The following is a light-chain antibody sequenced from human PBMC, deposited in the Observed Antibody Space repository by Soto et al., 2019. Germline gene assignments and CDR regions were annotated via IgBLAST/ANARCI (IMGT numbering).Light chain of an antibody. V-gene: IGKV1-33*01. Sequence: DIQMTQSPSSLFAAVGDRVTITCQATQDINFYLNWHQQKPGKAPNLLIYDASNLEIGVPSRFSGSGSGTHFTFTISSLQTEDIGTYYCQQYDILPITFGRGTKVDIK. CDR1: QDINFY. CDR3: QQYDILPIT. J-gene: IGKJ4*01. CDR2: DAS.